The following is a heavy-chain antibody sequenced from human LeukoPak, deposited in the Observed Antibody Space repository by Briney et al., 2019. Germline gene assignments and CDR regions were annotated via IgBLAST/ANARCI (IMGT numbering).Heavy chain of an antibody. CDR3: ARYEGGPGFDY. Sequence: GGSLRLSCAASGFTFSSYVMNWVRQAPGEGLEWVSSISSSSSYRYYADSVKGRFNISRDNAKNSLYLQINSLRAEDTAVYYCARYEGGPGFDYWGPGTLVAVSS. D-gene: IGHD3-16*01. J-gene: IGHJ4*02. CDR1: GFTFSSYV. V-gene: IGHV3-21*01. CDR2: ISSSSSYR.